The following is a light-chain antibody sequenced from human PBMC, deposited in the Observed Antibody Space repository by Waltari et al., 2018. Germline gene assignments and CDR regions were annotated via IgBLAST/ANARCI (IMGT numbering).Light chain of an antibody. CDR3: SSYTSSSTLPYV. CDR1: SRYVGGYYY. CDR2: DVS. J-gene: IGLJ1*01. V-gene: IGLV2-14*01. Sequence: QSALTQPASVSGSPGQSITLPCPGTSRYVGGYYYVPWYQQHPGKAPKLMIYDVSNRPSGFSNRFSGSKSGNTASLTISGLQAEDEADYYCSSYTSSSTLPYVFGTGTKVTVL.